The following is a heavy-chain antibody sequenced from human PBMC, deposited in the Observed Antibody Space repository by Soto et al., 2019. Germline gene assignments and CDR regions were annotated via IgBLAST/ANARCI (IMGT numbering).Heavy chain of an antibody. CDR3: ARQPSILTGYSGQFEY. D-gene: IGHD3-9*01. CDR1: GGSISSSSYY. J-gene: IGHJ4*02. CDR2: IYYSGST. V-gene: IGHV4-39*01. Sequence: SETLSLTCTVSGGSISSSSYYWGWIRQPPGKGLEWIGSIYYSGSTYYNPSLKSRVTISVYTSKNQFSLKLSSVTAADTAVYYCARQPSILTGYSGQFEYWGQGTLVTVSP.